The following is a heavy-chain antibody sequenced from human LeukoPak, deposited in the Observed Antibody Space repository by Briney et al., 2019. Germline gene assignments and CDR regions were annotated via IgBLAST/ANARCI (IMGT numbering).Heavy chain of an antibody. CDR2: IIPIFGTA. CDR3: ARVRGRAGIAAAAFDY. Sequence: SVKGSCKASGGTFSSYAISWVRQAPGQGLEWMGGIIPIFGTANYAQKFQGRVTITTDESTSTAYMELSSLRSEDTAVYYCARVRGRAGIAAAAFDYWGQGTLVTVSS. CDR1: GGTFSSYA. J-gene: IGHJ4*02. D-gene: IGHD6-13*01. V-gene: IGHV1-69*05.